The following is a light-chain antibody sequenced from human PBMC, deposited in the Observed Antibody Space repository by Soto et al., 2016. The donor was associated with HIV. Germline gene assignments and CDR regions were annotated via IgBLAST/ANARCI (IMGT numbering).Light chain of an antibody. CDR2: KAS. V-gene: IGKV1-5*03. CDR1: QSISRW. CDR3: QQSYTSPPYT. J-gene: IGKJ2*01. Sequence: DIQMTQSPSTLSASVGDRVTITCRASQSISRWLAWYQQKPGKAPKLLIYKASGLETGVPSRFSGSGSGTDFTLTINSLQPEDFATYYCQQSYTSPPYTFGQGTKLEIK.